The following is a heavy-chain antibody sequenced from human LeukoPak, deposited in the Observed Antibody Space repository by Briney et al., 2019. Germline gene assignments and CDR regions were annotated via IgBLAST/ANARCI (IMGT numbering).Heavy chain of an antibody. CDR1: GFTFSSYS. J-gene: IGHJ4*02. Sequence: PGGSLRLSCAASGFTFSSYSMNWVRQAPGKGLEWVSIISGNGGTTYYADSVRGQFTISRDNSKNTLYLQMNSLRAEDTALYYCAKYLKANSGWPFDSWGQGTLVTVSS. CDR3: AKYLKANSGWPFDS. CDR2: ISGNGGTT. V-gene: IGHV3-23*01. D-gene: IGHD6-19*01.